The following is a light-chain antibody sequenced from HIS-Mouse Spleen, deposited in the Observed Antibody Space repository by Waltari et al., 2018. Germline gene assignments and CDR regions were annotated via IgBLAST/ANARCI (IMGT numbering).Light chain of an antibody. J-gene: IGKJ4*01. V-gene: IGKV3-20*01. CDR1: QSVSSSY. Sequence: EIVLTQSPGTLSLSPGERATLSCRASQSVSSSYLAWYQQKPGQAPRLLSYVASSRATGIPDRFSGSGSGTDFTLTISRLEPEDFAVYYCQQYGSSSALTFGGGTKVEIK. CDR3: QQYGSSSALT. CDR2: VAS.